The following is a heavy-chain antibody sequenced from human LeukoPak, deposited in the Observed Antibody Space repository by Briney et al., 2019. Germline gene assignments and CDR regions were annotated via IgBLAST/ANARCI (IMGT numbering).Heavy chain of an antibody. Sequence: PGGSLRLSCAASGFTFSSYAMSWVRQAPGKGLEWVSAISGSGGSTCYADSVKGRFTISRDNSKNTLYLQMNSLRAEDTAVYYCAKAGDRYSGYDHYFDYWGQGTLVTVSS. CDR1: GFTFSSYA. CDR2: ISGSGGST. D-gene: IGHD5-12*01. V-gene: IGHV3-23*01. CDR3: AKAGDRYSGYDHYFDY. J-gene: IGHJ4*02.